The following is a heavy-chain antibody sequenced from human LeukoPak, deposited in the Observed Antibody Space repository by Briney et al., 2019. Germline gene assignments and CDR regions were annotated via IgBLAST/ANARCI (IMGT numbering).Heavy chain of an antibody. Sequence: GGSLRLSCAASGFTFSSYAMSWVRQAPGKGLEWVSAISGSGGSTYYADSVKCRFTISRDNSKNTLYLQMNSLRAEDTAVYYCATFSTVSSGWYPVDAFDIWGQGTMVTVSS. CDR2: ISGSGGST. V-gene: IGHV3-23*01. J-gene: IGHJ3*02. CDR3: ATFSTVSSGWYPVDAFDI. CDR1: GFTFSSYA. D-gene: IGHD6-19*01.